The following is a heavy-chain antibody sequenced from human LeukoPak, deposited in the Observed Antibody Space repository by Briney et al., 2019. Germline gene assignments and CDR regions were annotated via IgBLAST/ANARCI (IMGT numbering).Heavy chain of an antibody. V-gene: IGHV1-69*13. CDR3: ARDQYQLLLFDY. Sequence: ASVKVSCKASGGTFSSYAISWVRQAPGQGLEWMGGIIPIFGTANYAQKFQGRVTITADESTSTAYMELSSLRSEDTAVYYCARDQYQLLLFDYWGQGTLVTVSS. D-gene: IGHD2-2*01. CDR2: IIPIFGTA. J-gene: IGHJ4*02. CDR1: GGTFSSYA.